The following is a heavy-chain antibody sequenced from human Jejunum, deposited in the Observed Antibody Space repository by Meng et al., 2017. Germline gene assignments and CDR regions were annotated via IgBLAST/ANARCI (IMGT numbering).Heavy chain of an antibody. D-gene: IGHD3-16*01. CDR3: AKDILMLSSGHDAFDV. V-gene: IGHV3-23*01. CDR2: LSSSGANT. J-gene: IGHJ3*01. CDR1: GFTFNSYA. Sequence: GESLKISCAASGFTFNSYAMSWVRQAPGKGLEWVSTLSSSGANTYYADSARGRFIISRDNSKRTVYLQMNSLRAEDTAIYYCAKDILMLSSGHDAFDVWGQGTVVTVSS.